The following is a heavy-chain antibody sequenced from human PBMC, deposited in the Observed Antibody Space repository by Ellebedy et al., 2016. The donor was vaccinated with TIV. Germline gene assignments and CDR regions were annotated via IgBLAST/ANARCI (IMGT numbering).Heavy chain of an antibody. CDR1: GYTFTRYG. CDR3: ARLSGASRYLDY. D-gene: IGHD2-15*01. Sequence: ASVKVSXXASGYTFTRYGISWVRQAPGQGLEWMGWISAYNGNTNYAQKIQGRVTMTTDTSTDTAYLELRSLRSDDTAVYYCARLSGASRYLDYWGQGTLVTVSS. J-gene: IGHJ4*02. CDR2: ISAYNGNT. V-gene: IGHV1-18*01.